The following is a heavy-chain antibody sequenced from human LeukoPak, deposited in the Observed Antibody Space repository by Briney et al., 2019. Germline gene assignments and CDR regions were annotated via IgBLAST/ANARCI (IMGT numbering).Heavy chain of an antibody. CDR3: ARGDVDTAMDYYYGMDV. J-gene: IGHJ6*02. CDR1: GGSVSSGSYY. D-gene: IGHD5-18*01. Sequence: SETLSLTCTVSGGSVSSGSYYWSWIRQPPGKGLEWIGDIYYSGSTNYNPSLKSRVTISVDTSKNQFSLKLSSVTAADTAVYYCARGDVDTAMDYYYGMDVWGQGTTVTVSS. CDR2: IYYSGST. V-gene: IGHV4-61*01.